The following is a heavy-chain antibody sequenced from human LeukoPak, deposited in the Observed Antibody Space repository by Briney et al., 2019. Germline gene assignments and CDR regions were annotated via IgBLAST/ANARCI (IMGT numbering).Heavy chain of an antibody. V-gene: IGHV4-38-2*01. J-gene: IGHJ4*02. CDR1: GYSISSGYY. D-gene: IGHD5-18*01. CDR3: ARIQLWQDY. Sequence: TSETLSLTCAVSGYSISSGYYWGWIRQPPGKGLEWIGSIYYSGSTYYNPSLKSRVTISVDTSKNQFSLKLSSVTAADTAVYYCARIQLWQDYWGQGTLVTVSS. CDR2: IYYSGST.